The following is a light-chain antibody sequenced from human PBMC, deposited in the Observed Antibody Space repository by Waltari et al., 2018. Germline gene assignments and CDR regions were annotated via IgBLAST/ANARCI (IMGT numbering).Light chain of an antibody. CDR2: GNN. Sequence: QSVLTQPPSASGTPGQRVTISCSGSSSNLGSNTVNWYQQLPGTAPKLLTFGNNKRPSVVPDRFPGSKSGTSAALSFCGLQSEDEAVYYCAAWDDSLHGVVFCGGTKLSVL. CDR1: SSNLGSNT. J-gene: IGLJ2*01. CDR3: AAWDDSLHGVV. V-gene: IGLV1-44*01.